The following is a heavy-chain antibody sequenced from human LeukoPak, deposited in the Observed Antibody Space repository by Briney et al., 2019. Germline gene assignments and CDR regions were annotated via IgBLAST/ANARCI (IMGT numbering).Heavy chain of an antibody. CDR1: GYTFTGYY. J-gene: IGHJ6*03. D-gene: IGHD1-7*01. CDR3: ARDLYGLTGTADYYYYYMDV. Sequence: GASVKVSCKASGYTFTGYYMHWVRQAPGQGLEWMGWINPNSGGTNYAQKFQGRVTMTRDTSISTAYMELSRLRSDDTAVYYCARDLYGLTGTADYYYYYMDVWGKGTTVTVSS. CDR2: INPNSGGT. V-gene: IGHV1-2*02.